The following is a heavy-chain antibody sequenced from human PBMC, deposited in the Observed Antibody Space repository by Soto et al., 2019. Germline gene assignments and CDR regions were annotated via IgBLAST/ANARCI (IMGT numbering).Heavy chain of an antibody. D-gene: IGHD3-22*01. J-gene: IGHJ4*02. Sequence: SETLSLTCAVSGGSINAGDYYWCWIRQPPGEGLEWIGCIYYSGNTYYDPTLKSRVTISVDTPKRQFSLKLTSVTAADTAVYYCARDPVSSGYYGAYDYWGQGTLGTVSS. CDR3: ARDPVSSGYYGAYDY. CDR1: GGSINAGDYY. V-gene: IGHV4-30-4*01. CDR2: IYYSGNT.